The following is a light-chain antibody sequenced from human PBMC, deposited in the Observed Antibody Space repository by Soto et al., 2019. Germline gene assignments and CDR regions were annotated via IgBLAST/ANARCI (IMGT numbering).Light chain of an antibody. Sequence: QSVLTQPASVSGSPGQSITISCPGTSSDVGGYNYVSWYQQHPGKAPKLMIYDVSNRPSGVSNRFSGSKSGNTASLTISGLQAEDEADYYCSSYTSSSTPYVFGTGTKVTVL. J-gene: IGLJ1*01. CDR3: SSYTSSSTPYV. CDR2: DVS. V-gene: IGLV2-14*01. CDR1: SSDVGGYNY.